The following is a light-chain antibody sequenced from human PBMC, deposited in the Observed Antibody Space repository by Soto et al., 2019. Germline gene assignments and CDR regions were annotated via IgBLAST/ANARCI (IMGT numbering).Light chain of an antibody. V-gene: IGLV2-14*01. Sequence: QSALTQPASVSGSPGQSITISCSGTSSDVGGYNFVSWYQHHPGKAPKVMIYEVSNRPSGVSNRFSGSKSGNTASLTISGLQAEDEADYHCSSYTTVPSPQWVFAGGTKLTVL. J-gene: IGLJ3*02. CDR3: SSYTTVPSPQWV. CDR1: SSDVGGYNF. CDR2: EVS.